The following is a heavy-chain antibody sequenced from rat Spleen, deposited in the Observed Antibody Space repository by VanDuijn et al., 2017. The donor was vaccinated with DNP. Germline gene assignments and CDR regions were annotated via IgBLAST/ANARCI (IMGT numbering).Heavy chain of an antibody. CDR1: GFTFTNSW. V-gene: IGHV5-31*01. J-gene: IGHJ2*01. D-gene: IGHD1-12*02. CDR3: TREKYYDGSYYPFDY. Sequence: VQLLDCGGGLVQPGRSLKLSCVASGFTFTNSWMSWIRQAPGKGLEWVASITNTGGSSYYPDSVKCRFTISRDNAQNTLYLQMNSLRSEDTATYYCTREKYYDGSYYPFDYWGQGVMVTVSS. CDR2: ITNTGGSS.